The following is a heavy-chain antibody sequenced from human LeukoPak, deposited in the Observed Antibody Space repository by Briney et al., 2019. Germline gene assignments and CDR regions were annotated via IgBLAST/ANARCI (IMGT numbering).Heavy chain of an antibody. CDR1: AFTFSTYG. Sequence: GGSLRLSCAASAFTFSTYGMHWVRQAPGKGLEWVALISSDGSHKYYADSVKGRFTISRDNSKNTLYLQMNSLRAEDTAVYYCAKSESIIAVTGTLDYWGQGTLVTVSS. V-gene: IGHV3-30*18. CDR2: ISSDGSHK. CDR3: AKSESIIAVTGTLDY. J-gene: IGHJ4*02. D-gene: IGHD6-19*01.